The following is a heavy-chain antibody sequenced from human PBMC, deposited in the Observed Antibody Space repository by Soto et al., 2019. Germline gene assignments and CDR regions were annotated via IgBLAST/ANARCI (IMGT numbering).Heavy chain of an antibody. J-gene: IGHJ5*02. D-gene: IGHD3-3*01. CDR2: IYYSGST. CDR1: GGSISSGGCY. Sequence: SETLSLTCTVSGGSISSGGCYWSWIRQPPGKGLEWIGYIYYSGSTYYNPSLKSRVTISVDTSKNQFSLKLSSVTAADTAVYYCARATRYYDFWSGYPNANWFDPWGQGTLVTVSS. CDR3: ARATRYYDFWSGYPNANWFDP. V-gene: IGHV4-30-4*01.